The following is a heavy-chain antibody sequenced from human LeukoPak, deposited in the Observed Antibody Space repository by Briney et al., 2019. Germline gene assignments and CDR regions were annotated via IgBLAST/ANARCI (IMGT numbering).Heavy chain of an antibody. CDR2: IWYDGSNK. Sequence: GGSLRLSCAASGFTFSSYGMHWVRQAPGKGLEWVAVIWYDGSNKYYADSVKGGFTISRDNSKNTLYLQMNSLRAEDTAVYYCARVATGTYSDLDYWGQGTLVTVSS. CDR3: ARVATGTYSDLDY. V-gene: IGHV3-33*01. J-gene: IGHJ4*02. CDR1: GFTFSSYG. D-gene: IGHD1-26*01.